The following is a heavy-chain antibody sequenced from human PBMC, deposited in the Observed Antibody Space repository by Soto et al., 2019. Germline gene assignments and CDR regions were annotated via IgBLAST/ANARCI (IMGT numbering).Heavy chain of an antibody. CDR2: MSYDASNE. D-gene: IGHD3-22*01. V-gene: IGHV3-30*03. CDR1: GFTFSDYG. CDR3: AREGSSMIILKNWFAA. Sequence: QIQLVESGGGVVQPGGSLRLSCAASGFTFSDYGMDWVRQAPGKGLEWVAFMSYDASNECYADSVKGRFAISRDNSRNTVDLQMNSLRVEDTAVYYCAREGSSMIILKNWFAAWGQGTLVTVSS. J-gene: IGHJ5*02.